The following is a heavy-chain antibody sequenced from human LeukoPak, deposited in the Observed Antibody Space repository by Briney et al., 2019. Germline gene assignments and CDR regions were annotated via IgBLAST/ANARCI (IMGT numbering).Heavy chain of an antibody. J-gene: IGHJ4*02. CDR3: ARRNAPDY. V-gene: IGHV4-39*01. CDR2: MYYSGST. Sequence: SETLSLTCTVSGGSISSSSYYWGWIRQPPGKGLGWIGSMYYSGSTYYKPSLKSRVTISVDTSKNQFSLKLSSVTAADTAVYYCARRNAPDYWGQGTLVTVSS. CDR1: GGSISSSSYY.